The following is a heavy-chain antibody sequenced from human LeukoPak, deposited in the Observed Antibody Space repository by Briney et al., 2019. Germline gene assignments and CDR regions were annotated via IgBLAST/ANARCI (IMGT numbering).Heavy chain of an antibody. D-gene: IGHD3-3*02. CDR2: MNPNSGNT. V-gene: IGHV1-8*01. Sequence: ASVKVSCKASGYTFSSYDINWVRQATGQGLEWMGWMNPNSGNTGYAQKFQGRVTITRNTSISTAYMELSSLRSEDTAVYYCARPISGDAFDIWGQGTMSPSLQ. CDR3: ARPISGDAFDI. J-gene: IGHJ3*02. CDR1: GYTFSSYD.